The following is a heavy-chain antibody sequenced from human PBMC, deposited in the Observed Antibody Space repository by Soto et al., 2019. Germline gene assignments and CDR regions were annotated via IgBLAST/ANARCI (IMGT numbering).Heavy chain of an antibody. V-gene: IGHV1-2*02. J-gene: IGHJ6*02. D-gene: IGHD1-7*01. CDR1: GYTFTGCY. CDR2: INPNSGGT. CDR3: ARAPELRIPTDV. Sequence: ASVKVSCKASGYTFTGCYMHWVRQAPGQGLEWMGWINPNSGGTNYAQKFQGRVTMTRDTSISTAYMELSRLRSDDTAVYYCARAPELRIPTDVWGQGTTVTVSS.